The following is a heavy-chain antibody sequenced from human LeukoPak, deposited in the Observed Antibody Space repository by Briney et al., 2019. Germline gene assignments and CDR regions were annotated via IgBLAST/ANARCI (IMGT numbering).Heavy chain of an antibody. CDR3: ARDIYDSSSYHFTPHFDY. D-gene: IGHD3-22*01. V-gene: IGHV1-69-2*01. J-gene: IGHJ4*02. CDR2: VDPEDGET. Sequence: ASVKISCKVSGYTFTDYYMHWVQQAPGKGLEWMGLVDPEDGETIYAEKFQGRVTITADTSTDTAYMELSSLRSEDTAVYYCARDIYDSSSYHFTPHFDYWGQGTLVTVS. CDR1: GYTFTDYY.